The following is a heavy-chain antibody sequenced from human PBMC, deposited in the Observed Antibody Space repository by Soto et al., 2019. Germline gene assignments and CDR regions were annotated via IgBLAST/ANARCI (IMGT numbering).Heavy chain of an antibody. V-gene: IGHV3-23*01. Sequence: GGSLRLSCAASGFTFSSYAMSWVRQAPGKGLEWVSAISGSGGSTYYADSVKGRFTISRDNSKNTLYLQMNSLRAEDTAVYYCAKPYVVVVVAATIDYWGQGTLVTVSS. CDR1: GFTFSSYA. CDR2: ISGSGGST. CDR3: AKPYVVVVVAATIDY. D-gene: IGHD2-15*01. J-gene: IGHJ4*02.